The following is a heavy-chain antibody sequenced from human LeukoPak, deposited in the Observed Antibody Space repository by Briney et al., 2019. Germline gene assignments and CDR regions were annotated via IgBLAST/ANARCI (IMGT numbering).Heavy chain of an antibody. D-gene: IGHD3-22*01. CDR3: ARGPRPYDSSGYYYY. CDR1: GGSISSSSYY. J-gene: IGHJ4*02. Sequence: SETLSLTCTVSGGSISSSSYYWGWIRQPPGKGLEWIGSIYYSGSTYYNPSLKSRVTISVDTSKNQFSLKLSSVTAADTAVYYCARGPRPYDSSGYYYYWGQGTLVTVSS. V-gene: IGHV4-39*07. CDR2: IYYSGST.